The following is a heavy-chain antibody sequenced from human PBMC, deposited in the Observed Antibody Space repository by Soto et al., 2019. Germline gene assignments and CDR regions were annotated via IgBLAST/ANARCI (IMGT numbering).Heavy chain of an antibody. Sequence: HPGGSLRLSCATTGFSVTNNDMSWVRQAPGKGLEWVSAISGSGGSTYYADSVKGRFTISRDNSKNTLYLQMNSLRAEDTAVYYCANLPTAWLGYSGDYWGQGTLVTVSS. V-gene: IGHV3-23*01. J-gene: IGHJ4*02. CDR2: ISGSGGST. D-gene: IGHD2-15*01. CDR1: GFSVTNND. CDR3: ANLPTAWLGYSGDY.